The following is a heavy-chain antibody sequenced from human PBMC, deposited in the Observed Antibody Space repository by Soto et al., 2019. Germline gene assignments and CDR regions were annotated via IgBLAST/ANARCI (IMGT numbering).Heavy chain of an antibody. V-gene: IGHV3-11*05. D-gene: IGHD3-9*01. J-gene: IGHJ4*02. CDR1: GFTFSDYY. CDR2: ISSSSSYT. Sequence: QVQLVESGGGLVKPGGSLRLSCAASGFTFSDYYMSWIRQAPGKGLEWVSYISSSSSYTNYADSVKGRFTISRDNAKNSLYLQMNSLRAEDTAVYYCAGAPILTGSSHNDYWGQGTLVTVSS. CDR3: AGAPILTGSSHNDY.